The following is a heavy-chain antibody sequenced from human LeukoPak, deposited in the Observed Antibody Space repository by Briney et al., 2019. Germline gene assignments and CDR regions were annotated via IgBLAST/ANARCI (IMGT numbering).Heavy chain of an antibody. CDR1: GGSISIYY. J-gene: IGHJ4*02. CDR2: IYTSGST. D-gene: IGHD3-22*01. V-gene: IGHV4-4*07. Sequence: SETLSLTCTVSGGSISIYYWSWIRQPAGKGLEWIGRIYTSGSTNYNTSLKSRVTMSVDTSKNQFSLKLSSVTAADTAVYYCARDRYYYDSSGKFDYWGQGTLVTVSS. CDR3: ARDRYYYDSSGKFDY.